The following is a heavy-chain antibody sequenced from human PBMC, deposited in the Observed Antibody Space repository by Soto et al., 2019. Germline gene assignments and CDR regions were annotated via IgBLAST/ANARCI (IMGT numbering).Heavy chain of an antibody. CDR2: IYYSGST. D-gene: IGHD2-15*01. CDR1: GYSISSSNW. Sequence: SETLSLTCAVSGYSISSSNWWGWIRQPPGKGLEWIGYIYYSGSTYYNPSLKSRVTMSVDTSKNQFSLKLSSVTAVDTAVYYCARKGRYCSGGSCYDWFDPWGQGTLVTVSS. J-gene: IGHJ5*02. V-gene: IGHV4-28*01. CDR3: ARKGRYCSGGSCYDWFDP.